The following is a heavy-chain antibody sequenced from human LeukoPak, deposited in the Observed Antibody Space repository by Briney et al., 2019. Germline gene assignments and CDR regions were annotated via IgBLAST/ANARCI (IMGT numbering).Heavy chain of an antibody. J-gene: IGHJ4*02. D-gene: IGHD3-22*01. Sequence: GASVKVSCEASGGTFSSYAISWVRQAPGQGLEWMGGIIPIFGTANYAQKFQGRVTITADESTSTAYMELSSLRSEDTAVYYCARYHYYDSSGYFDYWGQGTLVTVSS. V-gene: IGHV1-69*13. CDR1: GGTFSSYA. CDR3: ARYHYYDSSGYFDY. CDR2: IIPIFGTA.